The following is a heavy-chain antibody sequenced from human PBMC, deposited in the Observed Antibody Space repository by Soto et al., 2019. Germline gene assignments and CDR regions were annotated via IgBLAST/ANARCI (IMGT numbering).Heavy chain of an antibody. V-gene: IGHV3-53*02. CDR1: GFTVSSTY. CDR3: ARHPPTSSWPTALDY. D-gene: IGHD6-13*01. J-gene: IGHJ4*02. CDR2: LYGGGTT. Sequence: EVQLVGTGGGWIQPGGSLKLSCAASGFTVSSTYMSWVRQAPGKGLEWVSVLYGGGTTYYAGSVKGRFTISRDNSENTLYLQLDSLRAEDTAVYYCARHPPTSSWPTALDYWGQGALVTVSS.